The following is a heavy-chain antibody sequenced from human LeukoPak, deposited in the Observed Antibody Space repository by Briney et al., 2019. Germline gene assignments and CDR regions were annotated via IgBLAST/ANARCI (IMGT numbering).Heavy chain of an antibody. J-gene: IGHJ4*02. D-gene: IGHD3-9*01. CDR2: ISASGGTT. CDR1: GFTFSSYA. V-gene: IGHV3-23*01. Sequence: GGSLRLSCAASGFTFSSYALSWVRQAPGKGLEWVSVISASGGTTYYADSVKGRFTISRDTSKDTVYLQMHSLRAEDTAVYYRAKGDVLPSYPTFDYWGQGTLVTVSS. CDR3: AKGDVLPSYPTFDY.